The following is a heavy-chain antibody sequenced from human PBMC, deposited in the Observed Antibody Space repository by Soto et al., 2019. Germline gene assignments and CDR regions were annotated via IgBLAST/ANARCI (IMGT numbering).Heavy chain of an antibody. J-gene: IGHJ4*02. V-gene: IGHV4-39*01. D-gene: IGHD6-13*01. Sequence: QLQLRESGPGLVKPAETLSLTCTVSGGSISSSDYWWGWIRQPPGKGLEWIGSIYYSGSTHYIPSLKSRVIMSVDTSKNQFSLRLSSVTAADTAVYYCARQIGRGSWSLDHWGQGTLVTVSS. CDR3: ARQIGRGSWSLDH. CDR2: IYYSGST. CDR1: GGSISSSDYW.